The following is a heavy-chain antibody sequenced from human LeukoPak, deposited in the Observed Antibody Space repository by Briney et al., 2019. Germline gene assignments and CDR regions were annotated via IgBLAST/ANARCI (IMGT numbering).Heavy chain of an antibody. CDR1: GFTFGDYA. CDR2: ISGSGGGS. Sequence: PGGSLRLSCAASGFTFGDYAMNWVRQAPGKGLEWVSVISGSGGGSHYADSVKGRFTISRDNSKNTLYLQMDSLRGEDTAVYYCAKEGAAVMGYFDYWGQGALVTVSS. V-gene: IGHV3-23*01. CDR3: AKEGAAVMGYFDY. J-gene: IGHJ4*02. D-gene: IGHD2-15*01.